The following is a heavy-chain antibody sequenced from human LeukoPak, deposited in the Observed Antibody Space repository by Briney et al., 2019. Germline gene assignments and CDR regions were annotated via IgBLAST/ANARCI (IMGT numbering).Heavy chain of an antibody. D-gene: IGHD3-16*02. CDR3: ARESYVWGSYLSPHGMDV. J-gene: IGHJ6*02. CDR2: ISYDGSNE. Sequence: GGSLRLSCAASGFTFSSYAMHWVRQAPGKGLEWVAVISYDGSNEYYADSVKGRFTISRDNSKNTLYLQMNSLRAEDTAVYYCARESYVWGSYLSPHGMDVWGQGTTVTVSS. V-gene: IGHV3-30-3*01. CDR1: GFTFSSYA.